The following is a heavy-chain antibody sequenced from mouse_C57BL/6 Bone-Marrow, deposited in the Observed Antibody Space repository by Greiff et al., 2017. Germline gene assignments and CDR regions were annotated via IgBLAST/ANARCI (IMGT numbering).Heavy chain of an antibody. CDR3: AKRSRTSYAMDY. J-gene: IGHJ4*01. CDR2: IWGDGST. Sequence: VKLVESGPGLVAPSQSLSITCTVSGFSLTSYGVSWVRQPPGKGLEWLGLIWGDGSTNYHSALISRLSISKDNSKSQVYLQLNSLQTDDAATYYCAKRSRTSYAMDYWGQGTAVTVSS. V-gene: IGHV2-3*01. CDR1: GFSLTSYG. D-gene: IGHD3-3*01.